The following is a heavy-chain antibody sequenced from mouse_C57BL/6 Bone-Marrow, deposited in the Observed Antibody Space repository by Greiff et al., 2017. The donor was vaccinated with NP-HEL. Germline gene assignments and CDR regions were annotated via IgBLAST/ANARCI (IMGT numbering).Heavy chain of an antibody. J-gene: IGHJ4*01. CDR3: ARYREYGSSYGDAMDY. V-gene: IGHV3-8*01. D-gene: IGHD1-1*01. CDR1: GYSITSDY. CDR2: ISYSGST. Sequence: EVKLMESGPGLAKPSQTLSLTCSVTGYSITSDYWNWIRKFPGNKLEYMGYISYSGSTYYNPSLKSRISITRDTSKNQYYLQLNSVTTEDTATYYCARYREYGSSYGDAMDYWGQGTSVTVSS.